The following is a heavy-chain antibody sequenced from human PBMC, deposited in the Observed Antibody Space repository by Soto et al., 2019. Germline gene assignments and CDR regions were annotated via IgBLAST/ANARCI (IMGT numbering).Heavy chain of an antibody. CDR2: ISSSGSTI. CDR1: GFTFSDYY. D-gene: IGHD3-9*01. Sequence: QVQLVESGGGLVKPGGSLSLSCAASGFTFSDYYMSWIRQAPGQGLEWVSYISSSGSTISYADSVKGRFTISRDNAKNSLYLQMNSLRAEDTAVYYCARDANYYDILTGRWFDPWGQGTLVTVSS. V-gene: IGHV3-11*01. J-gene: IGHJ5*02. CDR3: ARDANYYDILTGRWFDP.